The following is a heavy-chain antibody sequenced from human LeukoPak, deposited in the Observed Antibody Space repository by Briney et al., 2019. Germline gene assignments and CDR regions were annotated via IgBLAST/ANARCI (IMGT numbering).Heavy chain of an antibody. Sequence: SETLSLTCTVSGGSISSYYWSWIRQPPGKGLEWIGYIYYSGSTNYNPSLRSRVTISVDKSKNQFSLKLSSVTAADTAVYYCATTYSSSWYYFDYWGQGTLSPSPQ. CDR2: IYYSGST. V-gene: IGHV4-59*08. CDR3: ATTYSSSWYYFDY. CDR1: GGSISSYY. J-gene: IGHJ4*02. D-gene: IGHD6-13*01.